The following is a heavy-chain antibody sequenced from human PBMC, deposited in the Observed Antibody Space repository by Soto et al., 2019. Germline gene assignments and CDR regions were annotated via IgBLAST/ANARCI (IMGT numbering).Heavy chain of an antibody. CDR2: IYWDDDK. J-gene: IGHJ3*02. Sequence: QITLKESGPTLVKPTQTLTLTCTFSGFSLSTSGVGVGWIRQPPGKALEWLALIYWDDDKRYSPSLKSRLTIAKDTPKNQVVLTMTNMDPVDTATYYCAHVPYDYVWGSYRPDAFDIWGQGTMVTVSS. D-gene: IGHD3-16*02. V-gene: IGHV2-5*02. CDR1: GFSLSTSGVG. CDR3: AHVPYDYVWGSYRPDAFDI.